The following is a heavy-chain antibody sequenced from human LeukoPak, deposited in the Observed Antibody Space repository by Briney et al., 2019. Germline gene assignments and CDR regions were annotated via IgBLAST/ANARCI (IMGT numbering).Heavy chain of an antibody. CDR3: AGGASSTVHY. D-gene: IGHD6-13*01. CDR2: INGDGSL. Sequence: GGSLRLSCAAAGLTFSTYWMHWVRQAPGKGLVWVSRINGDGSLSYADSVKGRFTISRDNTKNMLYLQMNSLRAEDTAVYYCAGGASSTVHYWGQGTLVTVSS. CDR1: GLTFSTYW. V-gene: IGHV3-74*01. J-gene: IGHJ4*02.